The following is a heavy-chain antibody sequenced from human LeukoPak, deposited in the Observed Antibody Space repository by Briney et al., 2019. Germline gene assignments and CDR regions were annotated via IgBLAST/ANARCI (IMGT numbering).Heavy chain of an antibody. CDR1: GYTFTSYG. V-gene: IGHV1-18*01. D-gene: IGHD2-2*01. CDR3: ARDFPRYCSSTSCYGFSSSYYYGMDV. Sequence: GASVKVSCKASGYTFTSYGISWVRQAPGQGLEWMGWISAYNGNTNYAQKLQGRVTITTDTSTSTAYMELRSLRSDDTAVYYCARDFPRYCSSTSCYGFSSSYYYGMDVWGQGTTVTVSS. CDR2: ISAYNGNT. J-gene: IGHJ6*02.